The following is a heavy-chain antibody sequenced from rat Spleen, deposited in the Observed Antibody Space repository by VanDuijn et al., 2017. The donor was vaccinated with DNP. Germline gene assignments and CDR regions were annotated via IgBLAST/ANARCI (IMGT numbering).Heavy chain of an antibody. CDR3: STLNYYASLSGYFDY. V-gene: IGHV5-20*01. CDR2: MRYDGSRT. D-gene: IGHD1-1*01. Sequence: EVQLVESGGGLVQPGRSLKLSCAASGFTFSDYYMAWVRQAPTKGLEWVAYMRYDGSRTYYGDSVKGRFTISRDNTKNALYLQMDSLRSEDTATYYCSTLNYYASLSGYFDYWGQGVMVTVSS. CDR1: GFTFSDYY. J-gene: IGHJ2*01.